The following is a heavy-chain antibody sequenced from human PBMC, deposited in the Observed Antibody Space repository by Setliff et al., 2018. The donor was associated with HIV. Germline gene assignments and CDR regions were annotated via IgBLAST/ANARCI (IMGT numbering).Heavy chain of an antibody. Sequence: ASVKVSCKASGYTFTSYAMHWVRQAPGQGLEWMGWINTNTGNPTYAQGFTGRFVFSLDTSVSTAYLQISSLKAEDTAVYYCARGLGVRHGPHCYMDVWGKGTTVTVSS. V-gene: IGHV7-4-1*02. CDR3: ARGLGVRHGPHCYMDV. CDR1: GYTFTSYA. D-gene: IGHD3-16*01. CDR2: INTNTGNP. J-gene: IGHJ6*03.